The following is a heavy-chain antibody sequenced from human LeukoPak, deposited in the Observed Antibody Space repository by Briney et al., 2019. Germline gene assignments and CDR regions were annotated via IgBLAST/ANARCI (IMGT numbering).Heavy chain of an antibody. CDR3: ARESYILTGYYNIDY. Sequence: PSQTLSLTCTVSGGSISSGSYYWSWIRQPAGKGLEWIGRIYTSGSTNYNPSLKSRVTISVDTSKNQFSLKLSSVTAADTAVYYCARESYILTGYYNIDYWGQGTLVTVSS. J-gene: IGHJ4*02. CDR2: IYTSGST. CDR1: GGSISSGSYY. V-gene: IGHV4-61*02. D-gene: IGHD3-9*01.